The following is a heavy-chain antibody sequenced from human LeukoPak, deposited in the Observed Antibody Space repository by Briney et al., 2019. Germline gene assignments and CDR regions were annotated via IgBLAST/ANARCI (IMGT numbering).Heavy chain of an antibody. V-gene: IGHV1-24*01. CDR1: GYTLTGLS. D-gene: IGHD1-26*01. CDR3: AAHKASGSYNWFDP. J-gene: IGHJ5*02. Sequence: ASVKVSGKVSGYTLTGLSMHWVRQAPGKGLEWMGGFDPEDGETIYAQKFQGRVTMTEDTSTDTAYMELSSLRSEDTAVYYCAAHKASGSYNWFDPWDQGTLVTVSS. CDR2: FDPEDGET.